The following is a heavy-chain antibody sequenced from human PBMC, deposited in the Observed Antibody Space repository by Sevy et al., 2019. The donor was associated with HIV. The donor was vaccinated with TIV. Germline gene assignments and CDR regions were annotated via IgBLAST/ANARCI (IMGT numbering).Heavy chain of an antibody. Sequence: GESLKISCAASGFTFSSYAMHWVRQAPGKGLEYVSAISSNGGSTYYANSVKGRFTISRDNSKNTLYLQMGSLRAEDMAVYYCASAVTTGTTAANAFDIWGQGTMVTVSS. CDR2: ISSNGGST. V-gene: IGHV3-64*01. CDR1: GFTFSSYA. CDR3: ASAVTTGTTAANAFDI. D-gene: IGHD1-1*01. J-gene: IGHJ3*02.